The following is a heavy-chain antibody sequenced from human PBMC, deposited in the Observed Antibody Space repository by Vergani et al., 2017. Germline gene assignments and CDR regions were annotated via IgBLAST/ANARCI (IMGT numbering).Heavy chain of an antibody. J-gene: IGHJ6*03. CDR1: GGSFTSYH. V-gene: IGHV4-34*01. D-gene: IGHD4-11*01. CDR2: IDHTGRP. CDR3: ARVNTETNSHLCYYYYMDV. Sequence: QVQLQQWGGGLLKPSETLSLTCVVNGGSFTSYHWTWIRQSPGEGLEWVGDIDHTGRPDYNPSLKGRRPMSVDKSRNQFSLPLNSGTATDTAIYFCARVNTETNSHLCYYYYMDVWGQGTAVTVS.